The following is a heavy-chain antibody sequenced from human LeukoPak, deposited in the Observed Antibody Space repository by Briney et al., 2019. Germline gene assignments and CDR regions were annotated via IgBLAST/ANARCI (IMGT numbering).Heavy chain of an antibody. CDR2: IYYSGST. CDR3: ATGVEMAFPFDY. J-gene: IGHJ4*02. CDR1: GGSISSYY. D-gene: IGHD5-24*01. V-gene: IGHV4-59*01. Sequence: PSETLSPTCTVSGGSISSYYWSWIPQPPGKGLEWIGYIYYSGSTNYNPSLKSRVTISVETSKNQFSPKLSSGTAADTAVYYCATGVEMAFPFDYWGQGTLVTVSS.